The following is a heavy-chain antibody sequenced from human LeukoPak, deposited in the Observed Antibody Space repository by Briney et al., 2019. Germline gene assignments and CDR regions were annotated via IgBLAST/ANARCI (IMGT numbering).Heavy chain of an antibody. V-gene: IGHV1-2*02. J-gene: IGHJ4*02. CDR2: INPNSGGT. CDR1: GYTFTGYY. Sequence: ASVKVSCKASGYTFTGYYTHWVRQATGQGLEWMGWINPNSGGTNYAQKFQGRVTMTRDTSISTAYMELSRLRSDDTAVYYCARGLPPVSLWFGELYMGEYYFDYWGQGTLVTVSS. D-gene: IGHD3-10*01. CDR3: ARGLPPVSLWFGELYMGEYYFDY.